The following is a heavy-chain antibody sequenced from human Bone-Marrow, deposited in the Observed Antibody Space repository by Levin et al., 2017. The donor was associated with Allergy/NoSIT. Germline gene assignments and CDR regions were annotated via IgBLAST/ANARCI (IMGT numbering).Heavy chain of an antibody. Sequence: GGSLRLSCAASGFTFSSYWMHWVRQAPGKGLVWVSRINSDGSSTSYADSVKGRFTISRDNAKNTLYLQMNSLRAEDTAVYYCARRPRLPGRGDYWGQGTLVTVSS. CDR3: ARRPRLPGRGDY. J-gene: IGHJ4*02. V-gene: IGHV3-74*01. CDR2: INSDGSST. CDR1: GFTFSSYW. D-gene: IGHD2-15*01.